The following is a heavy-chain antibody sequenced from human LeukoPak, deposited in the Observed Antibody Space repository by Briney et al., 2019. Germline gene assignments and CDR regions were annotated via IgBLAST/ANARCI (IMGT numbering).Heavy chain of an antibody. CDR2: ISGSGGST. Sequence: GSLRLSCAASGFTFSSYAMSWVRQAPGKGLEWVSAISGSGGSTYYADSVKGRFTISRDNSKNTLYLQMNSLRAEDTAVYYCARGELDVEYYFDYWGQGTLVTVSS. CDR3: ARGELDVEYYFDY. V-gene: IGHV3-23*01. CDR1: GFTFSSYA. J-gene: IGHJ4*02. D-gene: IGHD5-24*01.